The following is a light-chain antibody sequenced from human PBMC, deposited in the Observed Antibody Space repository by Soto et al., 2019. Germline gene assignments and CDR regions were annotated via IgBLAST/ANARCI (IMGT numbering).Light chain of an antibody. CDR3: QQYEILSGT. J-gene: IGKJ1*01. V-gene: IGKV1-5*01. Sequence: DIKMTQSPATLSASVGDRVTLTCRASQTLSTWLAWYQHKPGQAPKLLIYVASALPAGVPSRFSGSGSGTKFTLTIFSLQPDDFATYYCQQYEILSGTFGQGSKVDI. CDR1: QTLSTW. CDR2: VAS.